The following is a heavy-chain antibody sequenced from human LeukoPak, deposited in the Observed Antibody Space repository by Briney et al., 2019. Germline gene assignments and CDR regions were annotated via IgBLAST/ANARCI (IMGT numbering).Heavy chain of an antibody. V-gene: IGHV4-4*07. CDR2: IYTSGST. CDR1: GGSIKTYY. J-gene: IGHJ4*02. Sequence: TSETLSLTCSVSGGSIKTYYWSWIRQPAGKGLEWIGRIYTSGSTTYNPSLKSRVTMSGDTSKNQFSLRLSSVTAADTAVYYCARASYSYDINGWVPFDYWGQGTLVTVSS. CDR3: ARASYSYDINGWVPFDY. D-gene: IGHD3-22*01.